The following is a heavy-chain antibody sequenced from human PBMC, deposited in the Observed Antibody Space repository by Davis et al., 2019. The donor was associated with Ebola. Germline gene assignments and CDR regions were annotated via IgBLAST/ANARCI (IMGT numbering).Heavy chain of an antibody. Sequence: GESLKISCAASGFTFSSYAMSWVRQAPGKGLEWVSLISGSDGSTYYADSVKGRFTISRDNSKNTLYLQMTSLRAEDTALYYCARRADYWGQGTLVTVSS. J-gene: IGHJ4*02. V-gene: IGHV3-23*01. CDR1: GFTFSSYA. CDR2: ISGSDGST. CDR3: ARRADY.